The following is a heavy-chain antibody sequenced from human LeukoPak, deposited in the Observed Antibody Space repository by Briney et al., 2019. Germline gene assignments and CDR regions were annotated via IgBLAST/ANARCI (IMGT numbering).Heavy chain of an antibody. D-gene: IGHD1-26*01. Sequence: PGGSLRLSCAASGFTFSSYAMSWVRQAPGKGLEWVSSIGGSGFTTYYADSVKGRFTISRDNFKNTLYLQLNSLRAEDTAVYYCGKLVGATGYWGQGTLVTVSS. J-gene: IGHJ4*02. V-gene: IGHV3-23*01. CDR2: IGGSGFTT. CDR1: GFTFSSYA. CDR3: GKLVGATGY.